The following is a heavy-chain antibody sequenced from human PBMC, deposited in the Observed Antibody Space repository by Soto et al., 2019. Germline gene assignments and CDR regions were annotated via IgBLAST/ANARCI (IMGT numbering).Heavy chain of an antibody. CDR2: ISAYNGNT. CDR1: GYTFTSYG. Sequence: ASVKVSCKASGYTFTSYGISWVRQAPGQGLEWMGWISAYNGNTNYAQKLQGRVTMTTDTSTSTAYMELRSLRSDDTAVYYCARDIYYGSGTPYYFDYWGQGTLVTVSS. D-gene: IGHD3-10*01. J-gene: IGHJ4*02. CDR3: ARDIYYGSGTPYYFDY. V-gene: IGHV1-18*01.